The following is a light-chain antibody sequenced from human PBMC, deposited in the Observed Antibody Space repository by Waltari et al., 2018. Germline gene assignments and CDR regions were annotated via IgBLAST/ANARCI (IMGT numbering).Light chain of an antibody. CDR3: CSYAGSYTYYV. CDR1: SSNIGAYDF. V-gene: IGLV2-11*01. Sequence: QSALTQPRSVSGSPGQSVTIACTGPSSNIGAYDFVSWYRHTPGKAPKLLIYDVNKRPSGVPDRFSGSKSGNRASLTISGLQAEDEADYYCCSYAGSYTYYVFGTGTKVTLL. CDR2: DVN. J-gene: IGLJ1*01.